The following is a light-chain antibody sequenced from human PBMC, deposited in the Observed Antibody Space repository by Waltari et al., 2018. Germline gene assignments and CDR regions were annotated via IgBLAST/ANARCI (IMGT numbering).Light chain of an antibody. J-gene: IGKJ4*01. Sequence: EIVLTQSPGTLSLSPGERVILSCRASQSLTISDLAWYQHKPGQAPRLLIYGDSNRPSGIADRFSASGSGTDFTLTISRVEPEDFAVYYCQQFENFPLTFGGGTKVEIK. CDR3: QQFENFPLT. CDR1: QSLTISD. CDR2: GDS. V-gene: IGKV3-20*01.